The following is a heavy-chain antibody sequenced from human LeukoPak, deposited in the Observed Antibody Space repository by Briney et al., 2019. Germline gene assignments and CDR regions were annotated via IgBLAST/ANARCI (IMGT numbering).Heavy chain of an antibody. CDR2: INHSGST. CDR3: ARGAYSSSPFDY. CDR1: GGSFSGYY. Sequence: LETLSLTRAVYGGSFSGYYWSWIRQPPGKGLEWSGEINHSGSTNYNPSLKSRVTISVDTSKNQFSLKLSSVTAADTAVYYWARGAYSSSPFDYWGQGTLVTVSS. J-gene: IGHJ4*02. D-gene: IGHD6-6*01. V-gene: IGHV4-34*01.